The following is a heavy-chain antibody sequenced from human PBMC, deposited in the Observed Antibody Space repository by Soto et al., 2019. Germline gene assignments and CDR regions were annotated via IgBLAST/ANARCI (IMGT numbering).Heavy chain of an antibody. J-gene: IGHJ6*02. CDR1: GFTFSSYA. Sequence: GGSLRLSCAASGFTFSSYAMSWVRQAPGKGLEWVSVIYSGGSTYYADSVKGRFTISRDNSKNTLYLQMNSLRAEDTAVYYCARDPTIAASGGYYYYYYGMDVWGQGTTVTVSS. CDR2: IYSGGST. CDR3: ARDPTIAASGGYYYYYYGMDV. V-gene: IGHV3-66*01. D-gene: IGHD6-13*01.